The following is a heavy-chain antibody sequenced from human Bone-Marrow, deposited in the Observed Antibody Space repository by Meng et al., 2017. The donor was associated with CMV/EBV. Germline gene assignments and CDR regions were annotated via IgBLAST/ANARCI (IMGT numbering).Heavy chain of an antibody. CDR3: ARDWFGDGSGSPPLYYFDY. Sequence: ASVKVSCKASEYTFTSYYMHWVRQAPGQGLEWMGRINPSGGSTNYAQKFQGRVTMTRDTSPSTVYMELSSLRSEDTAVYYCARDWFGDGSGSPPLYYFDYWGQGTLVTVSS. J-gene: IGHJ4*02. V-gene: IGHV1-46*01. D-gene: IGHD3-10*01. CDR1: EYTFTSYY. CDR2: INPSGGST.